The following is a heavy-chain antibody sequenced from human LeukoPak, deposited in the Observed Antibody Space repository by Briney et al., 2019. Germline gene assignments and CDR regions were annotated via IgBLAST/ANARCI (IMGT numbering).Heavy chain of an antibody. J-gene: IGHJ4*02. CDR1: GFTFSSYG. V-gene: IGHV3-30*03. D-gene: IGHD3-10*01. CDR3: ARSGHSGSYYTGLGY. Sequence: GGSLRLSCAASGFTFSSYGMHWVRQAPGKGLEWVAVISYDGSNKYYADSVKGRFTISRDNSKNTLYLQMNSLRADDTALFFCARSGHSGSYYTGLGYWGQGTLVTVSS. CDR2: ISYDGSNK.